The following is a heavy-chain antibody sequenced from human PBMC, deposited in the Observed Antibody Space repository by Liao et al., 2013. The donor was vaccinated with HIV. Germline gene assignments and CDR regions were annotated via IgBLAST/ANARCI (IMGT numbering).Heavy chain of an antibody. Sequence: QVQLQESGPGLVKPSETLSLTCAVYGGSFSGYYWNWIRQPPGKGLEWIGSIYYSGTTNYNPSLKSRVSISADTSSNHVSLKLTSVTAADTAVYYCARHILSLTNGYWFDPWGQGTLVTVSS. CDR1: GGSFSGYY. CDR3: ARHILSLTNGYWFDP. CDR2: IYYSGTT. V-gene: IGHV4-59*08. J-gene: IGHJ5*02. D-gene: IGHD2-15*01.